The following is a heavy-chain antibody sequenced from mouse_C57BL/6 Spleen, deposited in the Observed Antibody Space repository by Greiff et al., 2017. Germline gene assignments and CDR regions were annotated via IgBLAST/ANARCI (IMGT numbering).Heavy chain of an antibody. CDR2: ISSGGSYT. J-gene: IGHJ1*03. CDR3: ARAYYGSSYDWYFDV. CDR1: GFTFSSYG. V-gene: IGHV5-6*01. D-gene: IGHD1-1*01. Sequence: EVKLMESGGDLVKPGGSLKLSCAASGFTFSSYGMSWVRQTPDKRLEWVATISSGGSYTYYPDSVKGRFTISRDNAKNPLYLQMSSLKSEDTAMYYCARAYYGSSYDWYFDVWGTGTTVTVSS.